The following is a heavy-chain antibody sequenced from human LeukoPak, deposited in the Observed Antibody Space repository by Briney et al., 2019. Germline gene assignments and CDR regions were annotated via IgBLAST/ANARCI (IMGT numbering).Heavy chain of an antibody. V-gene: IGHV4-34*01. Sequence: SETLSLTCAVYGGSFSGYYWSWIRQPPGKGLDWIGEINHSGSTNYNPSLKSRVTISVDTSKNQFSLKLSSVTAADTAVYYCARGRRPRLGVVPAASIPSYYYYGMDVWGKGTTVTVSS. CDR1: GGSFSGYY. J-gene: IGHJ6*04. CDR2: INHSGST. CDR3: ARGRRPRLGVVPAASIPSYYYYGMDV. D-gene: IGHD2-2*01.